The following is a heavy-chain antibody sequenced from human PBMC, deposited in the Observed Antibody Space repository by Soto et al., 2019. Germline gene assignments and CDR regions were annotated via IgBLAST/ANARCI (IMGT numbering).Heavy chain of an antibody. CDR3: ARERSSDYSSWFDP. D-gene: IGHD6-13*01. Sequence: PSESLSITGTVSGGSISSSYWSWMRQPPGKGLEWIGYIYYSGSTNYNPSLKSRVTISVDTSKNQFSLKLSSVTAADTAVYYCARERSSDYSSWFDPWGQGTLVTVSS. V-gene: IGHV4-59*01. CDR2: IYYSGST. CDR1: GGSISSSY. J-gene: IGHJ5*02.